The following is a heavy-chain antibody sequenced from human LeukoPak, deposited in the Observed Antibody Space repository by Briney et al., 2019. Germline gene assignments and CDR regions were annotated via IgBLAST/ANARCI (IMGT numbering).Heavy chain of an antibody. CDR2: MNPNSGNT. D-gene: IGHD3-22*01. CDR1: GYTFTSYD. J-gene: IGHJ4*02. CDR3: ARDHYYDSSGYAPLDY. V-gene: IGHV1-8*01. Sequence: GASVKVSCKASGYTFTSYDINWARQATGQGLEWMGWMNPNSGNTGYAQKFQGRVTMTRNTSISTAYMELSSLRSEDTAVYYCARDHYYDSSGYAPLDYWGQGTLVTVSS.